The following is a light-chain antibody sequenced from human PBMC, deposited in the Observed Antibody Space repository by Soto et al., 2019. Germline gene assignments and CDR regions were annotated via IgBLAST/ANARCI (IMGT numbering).Light chain of an antibody. CDR3: QQYKSYPLT. J-gene: IGKJ3*01. CDR1: HNLDTC. Sequence: DIQMTQSPCALSTSAGDRVTLTCRASHNLDTCLAWYQQKPGRAPRLLISDASTLETGAPSRFSGSGSGTEFTLTISRLEPDDFATYYCQQYKSYPLTFGPGTKVDIK. V-gene: IGKV1-5*01. CDR2: DAS.